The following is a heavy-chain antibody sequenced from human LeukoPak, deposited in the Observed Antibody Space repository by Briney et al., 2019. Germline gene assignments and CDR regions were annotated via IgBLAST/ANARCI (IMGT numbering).Heavy chain of an antibody. CDR1: GFTFSSYW. CDR2: INSDGSST. Sequence: PGGSLRLSCAASGFTFSSYWMHWVRQAPGKGLVWVSRINSDGSSTSYADSVKGRFTIPRDNAKNTLYLQMNSLRAEDTAVYYCARVSDILTGYYYFDYWGQGTLVTVSS. V-gene: IGHV3-74*01. D-gene: IGHD3-9*01. CDR3: ARVSDILTGYYYFDY. J-gene: IGHJ4*02.